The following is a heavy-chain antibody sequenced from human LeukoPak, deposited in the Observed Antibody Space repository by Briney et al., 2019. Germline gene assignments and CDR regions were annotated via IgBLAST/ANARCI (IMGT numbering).Heavy chain of an antibody. CDR1: GYTFTSYD. CDR2: INPNSGGT. V-gene: IGHV1-2*06. D-gene: IGHD5-12*01. CDR3: ARGYSGYDTFDY. J-gene: IGHJ4*02. Sequence: GASVKVSCKASGYTFTSYDINWVRQATGQGLEWMGRINPNSGGTNYAQKFQGRVTMTRDTSISTAYMELSRLRSDDTAVYYCARGYSGYDTFDYWGQGTLVTVSS.